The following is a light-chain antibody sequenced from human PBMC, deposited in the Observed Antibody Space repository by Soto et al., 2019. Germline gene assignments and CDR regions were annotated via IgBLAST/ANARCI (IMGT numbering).Light chain of an antibody. J-gene: IGLJ2*01. V-gene: IGLV4-69*01. CDR2: LNSDGSH. CDR3: QTWGTGIHGV. Sequence: QPVLTQSPSASVSLGASVKLTCTLSSGHSSYAIAWHQQQPEKGPRYLMKLNSDGSHSKGDGIPDRFSGSSSGAERYLTISSLQSEDEADYYCQTWGTGIHGVFGGGTKLTVL. CDR1: SGHSSYA.